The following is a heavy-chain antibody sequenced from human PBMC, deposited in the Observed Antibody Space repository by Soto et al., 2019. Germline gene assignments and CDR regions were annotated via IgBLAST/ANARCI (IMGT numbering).Heavy chain of an antibody. CDR2: ISSSSSYI. V-gene: IGHV3-21*01. Sequence: TGGSLRLSCSPCGFTFSSHSLNWVRQTPGKGLEWFSSISSSSSYIYYADSVKGRFTISRDNAKNSLYLQMNSLRAEDTAVYYCARAAGTGDYWGQGTLVTVSS. D-gene: IGHD6-19*01. CDR1: GFTFSSHS. CDR3: ARAAGTGDY. J-gene: IGHJ4*02.